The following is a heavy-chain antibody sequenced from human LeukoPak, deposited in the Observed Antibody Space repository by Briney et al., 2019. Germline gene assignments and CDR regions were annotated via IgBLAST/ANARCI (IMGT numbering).Heavy chain of an antibody. Sequence: SETLSLTCTVSGASISSSSYSWGWMRQPPGKGLEWIGSIHYSGSTYYNPSLKSRVTISIDTSKNQFSLKLSSVTAADTAVYYCAGPYTSTWTLSYWGLGTLVTVSS. CDR1: GASISSSSYS. CDR2: IHYSGST. V-gene: IGHV4-39*01. CDR3: AGPYTSTWTLSY. D-gene: IGHD6-13*01. J-gene: IGHJ4*02.